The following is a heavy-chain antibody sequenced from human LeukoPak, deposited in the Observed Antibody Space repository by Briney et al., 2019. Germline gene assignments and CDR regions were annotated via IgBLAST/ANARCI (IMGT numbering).Heavy chain of an antibody. V-gene: IGHV1-18*01. CDR3: ARGFRPLSWYGDFYFDY. J-gene: IGHJ4*02. CDR1: GYTFTSYD. CDR2: ISAYNGNT. D-gene: IGHD6-13*01. Sequence: GASVKVSCKASGYTFTSYDIHWVRQAPGQGLEWMGWISAYNGNTNYAQKLQGRVTMTTDTSTSTAYMELRSLRSDDTAVYYCARGFRPLSWYGDFYFDYWGQGTLVTVSS.